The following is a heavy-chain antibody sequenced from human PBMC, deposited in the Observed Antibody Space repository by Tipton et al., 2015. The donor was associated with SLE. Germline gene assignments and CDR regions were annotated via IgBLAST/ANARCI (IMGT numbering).Heavy chain of an antibody. J-gene: IGHJ4*02. CDR1: GDSIGTDPHY. Sequence: TLSLTCSVSGDSIGTDPHYWGWIRQPAGKGLEWIGRIYTGGNTKYNPSLESRVTLSVDASKDQFSLRLTSVTAADTAVYYCVVCSPSSCSYFDYWGQGRLVTVSS. CDR3: VVCSPSSCSYFDY. V-gene: IGHV4-61*02. D-gene: IGHD2-2*01. CDR2: IYTGGNT.